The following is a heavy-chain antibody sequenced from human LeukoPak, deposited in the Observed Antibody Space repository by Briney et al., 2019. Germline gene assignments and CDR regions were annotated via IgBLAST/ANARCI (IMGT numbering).Heavy chain of an antibody. Sequence: GGSLKISCKGSGYSSTSYWIGWVRQIPGKGMEWRGIIYSGDSDTRYSPSFQGQVTISADKSISTASLQWSSVKAADTAIYYCARHHRRGSGSSIRRSYYYYGMDVWGQGTTVTVSS. J-gene: IGHJ6*02. V-gene: IGHV5-51*01. CDR2: IYSGDSDT. CDR3: ARHHRRGSGSSIRRSYYYYGMDV. CDR1: GYSSTSYW. D-gene: IGHD3-10*01.